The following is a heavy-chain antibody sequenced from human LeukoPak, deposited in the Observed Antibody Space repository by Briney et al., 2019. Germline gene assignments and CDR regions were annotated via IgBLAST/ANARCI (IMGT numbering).Heavy chain of an antibody. V-gene: IGHV3-15*01. D-gene: IGHD3-10*01. CDR2: IKSETYGGTT. CDR1: GSTFGDYA. CDR3: RVVLWFGDLSFDY. Sequence: GGSLRLSCTASGSTFGDYAMSWVRQAPGKGLEWVGRIKSETYGGTTDYTAPVKGRFTISRDDSKTTMYLQMNSLKNEDTAVCYCRVVLWFGDLSFDYWGQGTLVTVSS. J-gene: IGHJ4*02.